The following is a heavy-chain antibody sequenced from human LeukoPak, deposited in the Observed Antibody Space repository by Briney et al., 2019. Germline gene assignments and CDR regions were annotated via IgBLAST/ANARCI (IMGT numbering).Heavy chain of an antibody. D-gene: IGHD2-15*01. CDR2: IYPGDSDI. J-gene: IGHJ5*02. Sequence: GESLKISCKGSGYSFTSYWIGWVRQMPGKGLEWMGIIYPGDSDIRYSPSFQGQVTISADKSISTAYLQWSSLKASDTAIYYCARHTNYCSGGTCSTGWFDPWGQGTLVTVSS. CDR1: GYSFTSYW. V-gene: IGHV5-51*01. CDR3: ARHTNYCSGGTCSTGWFDP.